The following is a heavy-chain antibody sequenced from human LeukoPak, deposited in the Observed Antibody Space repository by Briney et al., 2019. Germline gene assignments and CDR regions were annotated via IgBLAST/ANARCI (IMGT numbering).Heavy chain of an antibody. CDR2: IYPGDSDT. Sequence: GASLKISCKGSGYSFTSYWIGWVRQMPGKGLEWMGIIYPGDSDTRYSPSFQGQVTISADKSISTAYLQWSSLKASDTAMYYCARRYSSSWYVRAYNWFDPWGQGTLVTVSS. J-gene: IGHJ5*02. CDR1: GYSFTSYW. CDR3: ARRYSSSWYVRAYNWFDP. V-gene: IGHV5-51*01. D-gene: IGHD6-13*01.